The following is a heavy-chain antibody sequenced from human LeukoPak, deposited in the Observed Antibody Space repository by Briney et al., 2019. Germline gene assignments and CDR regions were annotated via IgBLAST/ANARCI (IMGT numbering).Heavy chain of an antibody. CDR2: ISSSGSTI. Sequence: PGRSQRLSCAASGFTFRSYAMHWIRQAPGKGLEWVSYISSSGSTIYYADSVKGRFTISRDNAKNSLYLQMNSLRAEDTAVYYCAREGFYDSSGYYYAVSQHWGQGTLVTVSS. J-gene: IGHJ1*01. D-gene: IGHD3-22*01. CDR3: AREGFYDSSGYYYAVSQH. V-gene: IGHV3-48*04. CDR1: GFTFRSYA.